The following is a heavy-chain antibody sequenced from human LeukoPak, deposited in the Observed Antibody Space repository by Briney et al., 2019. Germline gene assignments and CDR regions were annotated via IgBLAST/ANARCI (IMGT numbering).Heavy chain of an antibody. V-gene: IGHV3-7*01. CDR3: ARDGGGPLD. CDR1: GFTFSSSW. D-gene: IGHD3-10*01. Sequence: GGSLRLSCAASGFTFSSSWMSWVRQAPGKGLEGVANIKQDGSDKYYVDSVKGRFTISRDNAKKSLYLQMNSLRVEDTAVYYCARDGGGPLDWGEGTLVTVSS. J-gene: IGHJ4*02. CDR2: IKQDGSDK.